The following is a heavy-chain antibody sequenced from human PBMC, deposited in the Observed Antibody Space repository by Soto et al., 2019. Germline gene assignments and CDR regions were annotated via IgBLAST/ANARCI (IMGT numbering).Heavy chain of an antibody. CDR3: ARDGLYDPSALADY. Sequence: GGSLRLSCSASGFRFGDYYMSWIRQAPGKGPEWISYISVTSDYKKYAASVKGRFTISRDNAKSCLYLQMSSLSAEDTAMYYCARDGLYDPSALADYWGPGTQLTVS. CDR2: ISVTSDYK. CDR1: GFRFGDYY. D-gene: IGHD3-22*01. V-gene: IGHV3-11*06. J-gene: IGHJ4*02.